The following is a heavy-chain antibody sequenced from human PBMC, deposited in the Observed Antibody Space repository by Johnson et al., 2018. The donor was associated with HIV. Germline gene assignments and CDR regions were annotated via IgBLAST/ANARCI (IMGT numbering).Heavy chain of an antibody. CDR1: GFTFSSYA. V-gene: IGHV3-30*04. J-gene: IGHJ3*02. CDR3: ARAANWYDACDI. CDR2: ISYDGSNK. Sequence: QVQLVESGGGVVQPGRSLRLSCAASGFTFSSYAMHWVRQAPGKGLEWVAVISYDGSNKYYADSVKGRFTISRDNSKNTLYLQMNSLRAEDTAVYYCARAANWYDACDIGGQGTMVTGSS. D-gene: IGHD7-27*01.